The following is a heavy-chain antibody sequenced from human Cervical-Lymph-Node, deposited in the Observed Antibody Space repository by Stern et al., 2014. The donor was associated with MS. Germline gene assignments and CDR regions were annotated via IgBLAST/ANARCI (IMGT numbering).Heavy chain of an antibody. J-gene: IGHJ3*02. CDR1: GYTFTSYG. V-gene: IGHV1-18*01. CDR3: ARDPDYSSSWLDDAFDI. Sequence: VQLVESGAEVKKPGASVKVSCKASGYTFTSYGISWVRQAPGQGLEWMGWISAYNGNTNYAQKLQGRVTMTTDTSTSTAYMELRSLRSDDTAVYYCARDPDYSSSWLDDAFDIWGQGTMVTVSS. CDR2: ISAYNGNT. D-gene: IGHD6-13*01.